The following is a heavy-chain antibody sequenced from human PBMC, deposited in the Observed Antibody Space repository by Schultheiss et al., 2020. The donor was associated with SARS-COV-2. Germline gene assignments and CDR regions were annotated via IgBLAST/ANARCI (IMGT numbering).Heavy chain of an antibody. D-gene: IGHD6-6*01. CDR1: GFTFSSYA. CDR2: ISSNGGST. V-gene: IGHV3-64*04. J-gene: IGHJ6*03. Sequence: GESLKISCSASGFTFSSYAMHWVRQAPGKGLEYVSAISSNGGSTYYADSVKGRFTISRDNAKNSLYLQMNSLRAEDTAVYYCARSPSSSPKTYYYMDVWGKGTTVTVSS. CDR3: ARSPSSSPKTYYYMDV.